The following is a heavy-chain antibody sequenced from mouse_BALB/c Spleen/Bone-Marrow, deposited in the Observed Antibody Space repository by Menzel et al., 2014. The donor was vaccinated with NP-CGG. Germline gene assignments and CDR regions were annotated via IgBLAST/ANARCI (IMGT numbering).Heavy chain of an antibody. CDR3: ARRGNTSSCSAFDV. D-gene: IGHD5-1-1*01. CDR2: ISRYNGAT. Sequence: VQLQQSGPELVKTGASVKISCKASGYTFTGYYIHWVKQNPGKSLEWIGYISRYNGATKYNQKFKGKATFTLDKSSSTAYMPFSSLTSEDSAVYYCARRGNTSSCSAFDVWGEGTTVTVSS. V-gene: IGHV1-14*01. CDR1: GYTFTGYY. J-gene: IGHJ4*01.